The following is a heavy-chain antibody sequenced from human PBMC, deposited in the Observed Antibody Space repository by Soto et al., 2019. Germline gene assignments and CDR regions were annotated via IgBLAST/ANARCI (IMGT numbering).Heavy chain of an antibody. D-gene: IGHD2-21*02. CDR1: GFTFSSYG. Sequence: QVQLVESGGGVVQPGRSLRLSCAASGFTFSSYGMHWVRQAPGKGLEWVAVISYDGSNKYYADSVKGRFTISRDNSKNTRYLQMNSLRAEDTAVYYCAQALGKFFHAGVTAHSFDIWGQGTMVTVSS. V-gene: IGHV3-30*18. J-gene: IGHJ3*02. CDR2: ISYDGSNK. CDR3: AQALGKFFHAGVTAHSFDI.